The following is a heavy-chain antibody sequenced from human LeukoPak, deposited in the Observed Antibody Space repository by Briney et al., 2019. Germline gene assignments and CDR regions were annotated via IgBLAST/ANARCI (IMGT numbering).Heavy chain of an antibody. V-gene: IGHV1-2*02. CDR1: GYTFTGYY. CDR2: INPNSGGT. CDR3: ARTWGSEQWLVHWYFDL. Sequence: GASVKVSCKASGYTFTGYYMHWVRQAPGQGREWMGWINPNSGGTNYAQKFQGRVTMTRDTSISTAYMELSRLRSEDTAVYYCARTWGSEQWLVHWYFDLWGRGTLVTVSS. D-gene: IGHD6-19*01. J-gene: IGHJ2*01.